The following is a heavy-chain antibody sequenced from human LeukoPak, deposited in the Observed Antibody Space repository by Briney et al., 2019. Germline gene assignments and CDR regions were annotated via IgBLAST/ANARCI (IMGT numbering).Heavy chain of an antibody. CDR3: ARVLRHYYYYMDV. CDR2: INHSGST. CDR1: GGSFSGYY. J-gene: IGHJ6*03. V-gene: IGHV4-34*01. D-gene: IGHD5/OR15-5a*01. Sequence: SETLSLTCAVYGGSFSGYYWSWIRQPPGKGLEWIGEINHSGSTNYNPSLKSRVTISVDTSKNQFSLKLSSVTAADTAVYYCARVLRHYYYYMDVWGKGTTVTVSS.